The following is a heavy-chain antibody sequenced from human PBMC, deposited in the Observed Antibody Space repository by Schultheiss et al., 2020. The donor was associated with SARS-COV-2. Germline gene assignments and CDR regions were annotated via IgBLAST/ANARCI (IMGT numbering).Heavy chain of an antibody. V-gene: IGHV1-8*01. CDR2: MNPNSGNT. D-gene: IGHD6-13*01. CDR3: ARDPSGGIAAAGTGLFDY. Sequence: ASVKVSCKASGYTFTSYDINWVRQATGQGLEWMGWMNPNSGNTGYAQKFQGRVTMTRNTSISTAYMELSSLRSDDTAVYYCARDPSGGIAAAGTGLFDYWGQGTLVTVSS. J-gene: IGHJ4*02. CDR1: GYTFTSYD.